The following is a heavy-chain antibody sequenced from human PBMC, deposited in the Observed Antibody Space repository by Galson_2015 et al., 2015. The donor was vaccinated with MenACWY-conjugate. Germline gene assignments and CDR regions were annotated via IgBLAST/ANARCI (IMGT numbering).Heavy chain of an antibody. Sequence: SETLSLTCTVSGGSIYSADYWWGWIRQPPGKGLEWIASIHHSETTHYNSSLKSRVSISVDTSKNQFSLKVRSVSAADTAVYYCASLPRGINLIVEGAWGQGILVTVSS. CDR1: GGSIYSADYW. J-gene: IGHJ5*02. D-gene: IGHD3-22*01. V-gene: IGHV4-39*01. CDR3: ASLPRGINLIVEGA. CDR2: IHHSETT.